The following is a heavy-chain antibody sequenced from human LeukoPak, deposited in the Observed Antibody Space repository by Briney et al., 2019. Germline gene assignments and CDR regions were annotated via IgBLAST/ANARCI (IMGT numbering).Heavy chain of an antibody. Sequence: PSETLSLTCTVSGGSISSYYWSWIRQPPGKGLGWIAYIYYSGSTNYNPSLKSRVTISIDTSKNQFSLKLNSVTAADTAVYYCARGLIRQSAFVIWGQGTMVTVSS. J-gene: IGHJ3*02. D-gene: IGHD2-8*01. V-gene: IGHV4-59*01. CDR1: GGSISSYY. CDR3: ARGLIRQSAFVI. CDR2: IYYSGST.